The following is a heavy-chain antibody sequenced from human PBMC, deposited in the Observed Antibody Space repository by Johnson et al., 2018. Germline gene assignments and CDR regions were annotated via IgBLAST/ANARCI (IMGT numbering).Heavy chain of an antibody. D-gene: IGHD1-1*01. Sequence: QVQLVESGGGVVQPGRSLRLSCAASGFTFSNYGMHWVRQAPGKGLEWVAATSYDETNNYYADAVRGRFTISRDNSKNTLNLQVNSLRAEDTAVYYGVRDSTYTSYMDVWGKGTTVTVAS. CDR3: VRDSTYTSYMDV. V-gene: IGHV3-30*03. J-gene: IGHJ6*03. CDR1: GFTFSNYG. CDR2: TSYDETNN.